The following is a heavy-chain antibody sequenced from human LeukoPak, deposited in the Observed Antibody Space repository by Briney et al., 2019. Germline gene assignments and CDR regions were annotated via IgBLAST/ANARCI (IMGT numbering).Heavy chain of an antibody. Sequence: SQTLSLTCTVSGGSISSGGYYWSWIRQHPGKGPEWIGYIYYSGNTYYNPSLKSRVTLSVDTSKNQFSLNLSSVTAADTAVYHCARSWGSGSYRYYGMDVWGQGTTVTVSS. D-gene: IGHD3-10*01. J-gene: IGHJ6*02. CDR1: GGSISSGGYY. CDR2: IYYSGNT. V-gene: IGHV4-31*03. CDR3: ARSWGSGSYRYYGMDV.